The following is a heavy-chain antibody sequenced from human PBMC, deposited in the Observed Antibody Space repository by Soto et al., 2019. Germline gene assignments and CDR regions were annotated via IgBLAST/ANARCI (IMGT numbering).Heavy chain of an antibody. CDR2: ISGSGGST. J-gene: IGHJ6*02. CDR3: AKESSSWVNYVSATYHYYGMDV. Sequence: GGTLRLSCAASGCTFSSYAMSWVRQAQGQGMEWVSAISGSGGSTYYADSVKGRFTISRDCSKNTLYLQMNSMRAEDTAAYYCAKESSSWVNYVSATYHYYGMDVWGQGTLVTVSS. V-gene: IGHV3-23*01. CDR1: GCTFSSYA. D-gene: IGHD6-13*01.